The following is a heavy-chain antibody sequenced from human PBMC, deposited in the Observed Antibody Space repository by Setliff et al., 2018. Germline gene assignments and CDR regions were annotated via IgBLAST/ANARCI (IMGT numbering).Heavy chain of an antibody. V-gene: IGHV4-39*02. CDR1: GGSITSGRYY. J-gene: IGHJ5*02. CDR2: IHYSENT. Sequence: SETLSLTCTVSGGSITSGRYYWGWIRQPPGQGLEWIASIHYSENTYYNPSLKTRVTISVDTSKNLFSLKLSSVTAADTAVYFCARGPRFDYESPTYRRRFDPWGQGTAVTVSS. D-gene: IGHD3-22*01. CDR3: ARGPRFDYESPTYRRRFDP.